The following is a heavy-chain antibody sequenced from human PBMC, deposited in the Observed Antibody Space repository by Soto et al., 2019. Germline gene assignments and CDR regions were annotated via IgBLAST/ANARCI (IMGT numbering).Heavy chain of an antibody. CDR2: IYYSGRT. Sequence: QVQLQESGPGLVKPSQTLSLTCTVSGGSISSGGYYWSWIRQHPGKGLEWIGYIYYSGRTYYNPCRQRRVTLPGDPSKNPFSLKPSAVTAADTAVYYCARDRSGYCSGGSCYSGYYGMDVWGQGTTVTVSS. D-gene: IGHD2-15*01. CDR3: ARDRSGYCSGGSCYSGYYGMDV. J-gene: IGHJ6*02. V-gene: IGHV4-31*03. CDR1: GGSISSGGYY.